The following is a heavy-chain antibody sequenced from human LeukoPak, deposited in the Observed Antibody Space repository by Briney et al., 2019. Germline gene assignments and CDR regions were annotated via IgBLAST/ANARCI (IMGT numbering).Heavy chain of an antibody. Sequence: GGSLRPSCAASAFTFSNYWMSWVRQAPGKGLEWVANIKEDGSEINYVDSVKGRFTISRDNAKNSLYLQMNSLRVKDTAVYYCARGGYSFDYLGQGTLVTVSS. J-gene: IGHJ4*02. V-gene: IGHV3-7*01. CDR2: IKEDGSEI. CDR1: AFTFSNYW. CDR3: ARGGYSFDY. D-gene: IGHD5-12*01.